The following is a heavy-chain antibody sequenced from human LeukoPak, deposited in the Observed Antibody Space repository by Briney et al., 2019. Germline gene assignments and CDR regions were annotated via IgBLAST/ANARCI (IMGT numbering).Heavy chain of an antibody. V-gene: IGHV3-23*01. D-gene: IGHD6-13*01. Sequence: GGSLRLSCAASGFTFSNYAMSWVRQAPGKGLEWVSTISGTGGSAYNADSVKGRFTFSRDNSKNTLYLQMNSLRAEDTAVYYCAKHVSGTGWFDPWGQGTLVTVSS. CDR3: AKHVSGTGWFDP. J-gene: IGHJ5*02. CDR2: ISGTGGSA. CDR1: GFTFSNYA.